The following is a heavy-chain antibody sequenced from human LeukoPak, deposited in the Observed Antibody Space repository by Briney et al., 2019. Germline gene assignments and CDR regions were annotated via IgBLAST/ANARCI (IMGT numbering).Heavy chain of an antibody. CDR2: ISSSSSYT. Sequence: PGGSLRLSCAASGFTFSDYYISWIRQAPGKGLEWVSYISSSSSYTNYADSVKGRFTISRDNAKNSLYLRMNSLRAEDTAVYYCARAVTNYDILTGYYMDYFDYWGQGTLVTVSS. V-gene: IGHV3-11*05. CDR3: ARAVTNYDILTGYYMDYFDY. CDR1: GFTFSDYY. D-gene: IGHD3-9*01. J-gene: IGHJ4*02.